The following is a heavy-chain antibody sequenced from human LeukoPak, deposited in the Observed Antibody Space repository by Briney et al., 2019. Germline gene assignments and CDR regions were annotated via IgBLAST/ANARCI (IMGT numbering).Heavy chain of an antibody. J-gene: IGHJ4*02. D-gene: IGHD4-11*01. V-gene: IGHV4-38-2*01. CDR3: ARRYSNYFFDY. CDR1: GYSITSGYY. CDR2: IYHSGST. Sequence: PSETLSLTCAVSGYSITSGYYRAWIRQPPGKGLEWIGNIYHSGSTYYSASLKSRVTISVDTSKNQFSLKLSSVTAADTAVYYCARRYSNYFFDYWGQGTLVTVSS.